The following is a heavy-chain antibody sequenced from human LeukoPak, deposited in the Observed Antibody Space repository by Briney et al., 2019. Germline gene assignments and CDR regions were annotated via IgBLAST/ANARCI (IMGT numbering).Heavy chain of an antibody. Sequence: GGSLSLSCAASGFTFSSYAMSWVRQAPGKGLEWVSAISGSGGSTYYADSVKGRFTISRDNSKNTLYLQMNSLRAEDTAVYYCAKVHCSSTSCYAEYFQHWGQGTLVTVSS. D-gene: IGHD2-2*01. V-gene: IGHV3-23*01. CDR3: AKVHCSSTSCYAEYFQH. CDR2: ISGSGGST. J-gene: IGHJ1*01. CDR1: GFTFSSYA.